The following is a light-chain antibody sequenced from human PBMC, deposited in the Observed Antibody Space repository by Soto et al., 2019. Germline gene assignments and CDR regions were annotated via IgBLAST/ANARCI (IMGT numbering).Light chain of an antibody. CDR2: AAS. Sequence: DIPMTQSPSSLSASVGDRVTITCRASQSISSYLNWYQQKPGKAPKLLIYAASSLQSGVPSRFSGSGSGTDFTLTISSLQPEDFATYYCQQSYSTPNFCGGTKVEIK. CDR3: QQSYSTPN. V-gene: IGKV1-39*01. J-gene: IGKJ4*01. CDR1: QSISSY.